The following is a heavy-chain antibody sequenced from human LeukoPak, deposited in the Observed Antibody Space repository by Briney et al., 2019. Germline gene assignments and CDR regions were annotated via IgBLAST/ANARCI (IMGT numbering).Heavy chain of an antibody. CDR2: IYYSGST. CDR3: ARAPVGSGSYYPITYYFDY. CDR1: GGSFSGYY. Sequence: PSETLSLTCAVYGGSFSGYYWGWIRQPPGKGLEWIGSIYYSGSTYYNPSLKGRVTISVDTSKNQFSLKLSSVTAADTAVYYCARAPVGSGSYYPITYYFDYWGQGTLVTVSS. V-gene: IGHV4-34*01. D-gene: IGHD3-10*01. J-gene: IGHJ4*02.